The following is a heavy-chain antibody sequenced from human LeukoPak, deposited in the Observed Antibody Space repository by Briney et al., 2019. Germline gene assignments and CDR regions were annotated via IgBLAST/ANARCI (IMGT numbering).Heavy chain of an antibody. D-gene: IGHD5-12*01. CDR2: INHSGST. CDR3: ATSGGYSGYAS. V-gene: IGHV4-34*01. CDR1: GGSFSGYY. J-gene: IGHJ4*02. Sequence: PSETLSLTCAVYGGSFSGYYWSWIRQPPGKGLEWIGEINHSGSTNYNPSLKSRVTISVDTSKNQFSLKLSSVTAADTAVYYCATSGGYSGYASWGQGTLVTVPS.